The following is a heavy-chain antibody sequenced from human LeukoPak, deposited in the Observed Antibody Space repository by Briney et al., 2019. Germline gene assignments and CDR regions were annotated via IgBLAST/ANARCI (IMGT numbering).Heavy chain of an antibody. D-gene: IGHD3-9*01. CDR3: ALGLVTDY. CDR2: ISGSGGST. J-gene: IGHJ4*02. CDR1: GFTFSSYA. Sequence: GGSLRLSCAASGFTFSSYAMTWVRQAPGRGLEWVSAISGSGGSTSYADSAKGRCTISRDNSKNTLYLQMNSLRVEDTAVYYCALGLVTDYWGQGTLVTVSS. V-gene: IGHV3-23*01.